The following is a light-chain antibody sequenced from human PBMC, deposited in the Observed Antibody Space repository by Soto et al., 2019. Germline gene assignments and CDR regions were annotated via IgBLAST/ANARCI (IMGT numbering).Light chain of an antibody. V-gene: IGKV3-20*01. J-gene: IGKJ1*01. Sequence: EIVLTQSPGTLSLSPGERATLSCRASQSVRSTYLAWYQHIPGLAPRLLIYAASSRATGIPDRFSGSGSGTAFTLTISRLEPEDFAMYYCQQYGTPPATFGQGTKVQIK. CDR1: QSVRSTY. CDR3: QQYGTPPAT. CDR2: AAS.